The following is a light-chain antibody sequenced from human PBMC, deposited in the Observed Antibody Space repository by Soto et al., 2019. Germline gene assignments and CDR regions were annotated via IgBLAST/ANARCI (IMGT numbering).Light chain of an antibody. V-gene: IGLV2-8*01. CDR2: EVN. CDR1: SSDVGGYNY. J-gene: IGLJ1*01. Sequence: QSALTQPPSASGSPGQSVAISCTGTSSDVGGYNYVSWYQQHPGKAPKLMIYEVNKRPSGVPDRCSGSKSGNTASLTVSGLPSEDEADDYCSSYAGSSNVFGTGTKLTVL. CDR3: SSYAGSSNV.